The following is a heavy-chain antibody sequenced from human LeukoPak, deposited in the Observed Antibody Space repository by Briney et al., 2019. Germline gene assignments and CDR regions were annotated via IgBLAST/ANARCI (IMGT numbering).Heavy chain of an antibody. V-gene: IGHV3-21*01. D-gene: IGHD2-2*01. J-gene: IGHJ4*02. Sequence: GGSLRLSCAAPGFTFSSSSMSWVRQAPGKGLEWVSSISSSSSYIYYADSLKGRFTISRDNAKNSLYLQMTSLRAEDTAVYYCAREVLPAAMGIDYWGQGTLVTVSS. CDR3: AREVLPAAMGIDY. CDR2: ISSSSSYI. CDR1: GFTFSSSS.